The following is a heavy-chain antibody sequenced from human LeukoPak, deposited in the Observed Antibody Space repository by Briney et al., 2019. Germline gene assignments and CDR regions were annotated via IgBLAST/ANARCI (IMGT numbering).Heavy chain of an antibody. CDR1: GFTFDDYA. V-gene: IGHV3-9*01. CDR3: ANAGRSSGLDY. CDR2: ISWNSGSI. D-gene: IGHD6-19*01. J-gene: IGHJ4*02. Sequence: PGGSLRLSCAASGFTFDDYAMHWVRQAPGKGLEWVSGISWNSGSIGYADSVKGRFTISRDNAKNSLYLQMNSLRAEDAALYYCANAGRSSGLDYWGQGTLVTVSS.